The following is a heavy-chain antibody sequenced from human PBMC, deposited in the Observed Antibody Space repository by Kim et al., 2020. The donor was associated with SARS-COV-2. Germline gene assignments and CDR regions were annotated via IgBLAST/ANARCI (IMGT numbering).Heavy chain of an antibody. V-gene: IGHV3-11*06. CDR3: ARDHQWKSGAFDI. CDR1: RFTFSDYY. CDR2: ISSSSSYT. D-gene: IGHD1-1*01. J-gene: IGHJ3*02. Sequence: GGSLRLSCAASRFTFSDYYMSWIRQAPGKGLEWVSYISSSSSYTNYADSVKGRFTISGDNAKNSLYLQMNSLRAEDTAVYYCARDHQWKSGAFDIWGQGTMVTVSS.